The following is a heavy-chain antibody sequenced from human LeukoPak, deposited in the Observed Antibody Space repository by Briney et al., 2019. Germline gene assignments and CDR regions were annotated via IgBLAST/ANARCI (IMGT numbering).Heavy chain of an antibody. Sequence: PGGSLRLSCAASGFTFRSYWMHWVRQTPGKGLVWVSRINSDGSTTTYADSVKGRFTISRDNSKNTLYLQVNSLRAEDTAVYYCARDLGYTRTEGAHYFDHWGQGTLVTVSS. J-gene: IGHJ4*02. D-gene: IGHD1-26*01. CDR3: ARDLGYTRTEGAHYFDH. CDR1: GFTFRSYW. CDR2: INSDGSTT. V-gene: IGHV3-74*01.